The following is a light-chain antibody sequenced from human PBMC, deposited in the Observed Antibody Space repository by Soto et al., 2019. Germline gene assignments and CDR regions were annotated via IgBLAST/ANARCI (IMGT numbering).Light chain of an antibody. J-gene: IGKJ1*01. CDR3: QPYASSLT. Sequence: EIVLTQSPGSLSLSLGERATLSCRASQSVDSAFFAWYQQKPGQPPRLLMYGASRRATGIPDRFSGSGSGTDFPLTISRLEPDDFAVYYCQPYASSLTFGQGTKVEI. V-gene: IGKV3-20*01. CDR2: GAS. CDR1: QSVDSAF.